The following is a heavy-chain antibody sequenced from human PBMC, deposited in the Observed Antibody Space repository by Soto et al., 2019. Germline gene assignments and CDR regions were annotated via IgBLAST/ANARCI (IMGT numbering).Heavy chain of an antibody. CDR2: IIPIFGTA. J-gene: IGHJ6*02. V-gene: IGHV1-69*13. CDR1: GGTFSSYA. CDR3: ARGEIDLYTPIGYYYGMDV. D-gene: IGHD1-26*01. Sequence: GASVKVSCKASGGTFSSYAISWVRQAPGQGLEWMGGIIPIFGTANYAQKFQGRVTITADESTSTAYMELSSLRSEDTAVYHCARGEIDLYTPIGYYYGMDVWGQGTTVTVSS.